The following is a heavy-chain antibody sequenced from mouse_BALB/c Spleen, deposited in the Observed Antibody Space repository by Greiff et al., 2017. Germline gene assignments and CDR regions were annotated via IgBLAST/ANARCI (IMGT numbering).Heavy chain of an antibody. V-gene: IGHV5-4*02. CDR3: ARRDGNLYYAMDY. CDR1: GFTFSDYY. D-gene: IGHD2-3*01. CDR2: ISDGGSYT. Sequence: DVKLVESGGGLVKPGGSLKLSCAASGFTFSDYYMYWVRQTPEKRLEWVATISDGGSYTYYPDSVKGRFTISRDNAKNNLYLQMSSLKSEDTAMYYCARRDGNLYYAMDYWGQGTSVTVSS. J-gene: IGHJ4*01.